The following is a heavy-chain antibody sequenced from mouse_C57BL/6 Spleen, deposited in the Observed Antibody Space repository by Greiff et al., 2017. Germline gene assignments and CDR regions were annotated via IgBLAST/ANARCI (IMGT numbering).Heavy chain of an antibody. Sequence: VQLQQSGPELVKPGASVKISCKASGYSFTGYYMNWVKQSPEKSLEWIGEINPSTGGTTYNQKFKAKATLTVDKSSSTAYMQLKSLTSEDSAVYYCARDYGSLDYWGQGTTLTVSS. CDR2: INPSTGGT. J-gene: IGHJ2*01. CDR1: GYSFTGYY. CDR3: ARDYGSLDY. V-gene: IGHV1-42*01. D-gene: IGHD1-1*01.